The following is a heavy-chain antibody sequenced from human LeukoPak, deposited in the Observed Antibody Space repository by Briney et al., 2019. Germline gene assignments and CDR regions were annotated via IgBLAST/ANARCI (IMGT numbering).Heavy chain of an antibody. Sequence: ASVKVSCKASGGTFSSYAISWVRQAPGQGLEWRGGIIPIFGTANYAQKFQGRVTITADESTSTANMELSSLRSEDTAVYYCAYRNSGSYNGDAFDIWGQGTMVTVSS. V-gene: IGHV1-69*13. CDR1: GGTFSSYA. CDR3: AYRNSGSYNGDAFDI. CDR2: IIPIFGTA. D-gene: IGHD1-26*01. J-gene: IGHJ3*02.